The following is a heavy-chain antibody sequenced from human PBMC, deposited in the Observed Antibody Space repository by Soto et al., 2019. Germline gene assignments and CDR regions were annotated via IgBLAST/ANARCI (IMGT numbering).Heavy chain of an antibody. D-gene: IGHD6-19*01. J-gene: IGHJ4*02. CDR2: INHSGST. CDR1: GGSFSGYY. V-gene: IGHV4-34*01. Sequence: PSETLSLTCAVYGGSFSGYYWSWIRQPPGKGLEWIGEINHSGSTNYNPSLKSRVTISVDTSKNQFSLKLSSVTAADTAIYYCARGYLFNPGYSSGWYLDSWGQGTQVTVS. CDR3: ARGYLFNPGYSSGWYLDS.